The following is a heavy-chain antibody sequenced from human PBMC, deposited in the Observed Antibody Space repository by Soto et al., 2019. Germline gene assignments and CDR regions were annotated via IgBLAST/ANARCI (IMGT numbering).Heavy chain of an antibody. CDR3: ARDYDILTGYSHFDY. D-gene: IGHD3-9*01. V-gene: IGHV3-48*02. Sequence: GGSLRLSCAASGFTFSSYAMNWVRQAPGKGLEWVSYISSSSSTIYYADSVKGRFTISRDNAKNSLYLQMNSLRDEDTAVYYCARDYDILTGYSHFDYWGQGTLVTVSS. CDR1: GFTFSSYA. J-gene: IGHJ4*02. CDR2: ISSSSSTI.